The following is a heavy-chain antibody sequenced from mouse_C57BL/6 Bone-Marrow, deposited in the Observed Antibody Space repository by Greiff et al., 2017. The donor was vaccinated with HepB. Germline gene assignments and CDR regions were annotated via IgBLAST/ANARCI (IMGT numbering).Heavy chain of an antibody. Sequence: EVQGVESGGGLVQSGRSLRLSCATSGFTFSDFYMDWVRQAPGKGLEWIAASRNKANDYTTEYSASVKGRFIVSRDTSQSILYLQMNALRAEDTAIYYCARDALIGSLFDYWGQGTTLTVSS. J-gene: IGHJ2*01. CDR1: GFTFSDFY. CDR3: ARDALIGSLFDY. V-gene: IGHV7-1*01. D-gene: IGHD1-2*01. CDR2: SRNKANDYTT.